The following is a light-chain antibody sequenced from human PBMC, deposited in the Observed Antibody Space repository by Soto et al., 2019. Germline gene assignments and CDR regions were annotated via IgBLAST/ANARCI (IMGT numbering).Light chain of an antibody. V-gene: IGKV3-15*01. Sequence: EIVMTQSPTILSVSPGERATLSCRASQSVSSNLAWYQQKPGQAPRLLISGASTRATGIPARFSGSGSGTEFTLTISSLQSEDFAVYYCQQYNSWPLTFGGGTKVDI. CDR3: QQYNSWPLT. CDR1: QSVSSN. CDR2: GAS. J-gene: IGKJ4*01.